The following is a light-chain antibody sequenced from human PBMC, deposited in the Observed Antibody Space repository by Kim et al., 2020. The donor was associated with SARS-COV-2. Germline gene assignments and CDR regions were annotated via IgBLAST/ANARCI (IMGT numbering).Light chain of an antibody. V-gene: IGLV3-21*04. CDR2: YNS. J-gene: IGLJ1*01. CDR1: NSGRKS. CDR3: HVWDDSSEHHV. Sequence: PGQTARVTCGGDNSGRKSVHWYQQKPGQAPIMVIYYNSDRPSGIPERFSGSNSGDAATLTISWVEVGDEADYYCHVWDDSSEHHVFGSGTKVTVL.